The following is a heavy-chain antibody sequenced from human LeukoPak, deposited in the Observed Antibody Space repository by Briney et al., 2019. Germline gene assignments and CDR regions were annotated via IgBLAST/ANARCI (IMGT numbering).Heavy chain of an antibody. D-gene: IGHD3-16*02. J-gene: IGHJ4*02. Sequence: PGGSLRLSCEVSGLTFSSYHMNWVRQAPGKGLEWISYISSPSRVIYYADSVKGRFTVSRDNVKNSLFLQMNSLRAEDTAEYYCAKGRLGELSLFPDWGQGTLVTVSS. V-gene: IGHV3-48*01. CDR1: GLTFSSYH. CDR3: AKGRLGELSLFPD. CDR2: ISSPSRVI.